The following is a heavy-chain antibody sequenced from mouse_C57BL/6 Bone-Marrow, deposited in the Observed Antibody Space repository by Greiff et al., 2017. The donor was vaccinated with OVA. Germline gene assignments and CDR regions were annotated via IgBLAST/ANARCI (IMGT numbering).Heavy chain of an antibody. CDR3: ARKGWVFDY. J-gene: IGHJ2*01. CDR1: GYTFTDYY. D-gene: IGHD3-3*01. V-gene: IGHV1-76*01. CDR2: IYPGSGNT. Sequence: QVQLQQSGAELVRPGASVKLSCKASGYTFTDYYINRVKQRPGQGLEWIARIYPGSGNTYYNEKFKGKATLTAEKSSSTAYMQLSSLTSEDSAVYFCARKGWVFDYWGQGTTLTVSS.